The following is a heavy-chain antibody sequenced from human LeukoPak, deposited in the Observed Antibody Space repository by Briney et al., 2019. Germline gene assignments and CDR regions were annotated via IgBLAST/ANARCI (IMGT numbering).Heavy chain of an antibody. J-gene: IGHJ4*02. CDR3: ARDSAYCSSTSCYRTFDY. Sequence: SETLSLTCTVSGGSISSGSYYWSWIRQPAGKGLEWIGRIYTSGSTNYNPSLKSRVTISVDTSKNQFSLKLCSVTAADTAVYYCARDSAYCSSTSCYRTFDYWGQGTLVTVSS. V-gene: IGHV4-61*02. CDR2: IYTSGST. D-gene: IGHD2-2*01. CDR1: GGSISSGSYY.